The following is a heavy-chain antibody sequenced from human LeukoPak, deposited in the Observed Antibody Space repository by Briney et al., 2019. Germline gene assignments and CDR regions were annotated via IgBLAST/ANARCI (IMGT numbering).Heavy chain of an antibody. J-gene: IGHJ4*02. D-gene: IGHD3-22*01. Sequence: SETLSLTCTVSGGSISSYYWSWIRQPAGKGLEWIGRIYTSGSTNYNPSLKSRVTMSVATSKKQFCLKLSSVTAADTAVYYCARGMDSSGYYALDYWGQGTLVTVSS. CDR2: IYTSGST. CDR1: GGSISSYY. CDR3: ARGMDSSGYYALDY. V-gene: IGHV4-4*07.